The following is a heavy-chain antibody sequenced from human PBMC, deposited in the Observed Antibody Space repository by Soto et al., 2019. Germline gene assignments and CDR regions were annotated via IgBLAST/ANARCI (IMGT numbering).Heavy chain of an antibody. D-gene: IGHD3-10*01. J-gene: IGHJ1*01. CDR3: ARDSAP. V-gene: IGHV4-31*03. Sequence: SETLRLTSSGSAGSLSTGGYYWSCIRQHPGKGLEWIGYIYNSGTTYYNPSLKSRVTISVDTSKNLFSLKLTSVTAADTPVYYCARDSAPWGQGPLVTVS. CDR2: IYNSGTT. CDR1: AGSLSTGGYY.